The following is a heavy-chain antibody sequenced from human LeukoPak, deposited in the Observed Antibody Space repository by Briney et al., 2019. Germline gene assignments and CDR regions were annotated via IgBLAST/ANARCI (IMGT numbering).Heavy chain of an antibody. CDR2: ISGSGGST. J-gene: IGHJ5*02. CDR1: GFTFSSYA. V-gene: IGHV3-23*01. CDR3: AKDTGYSSSSSTGELDP. D-gene: IGHD6-6*01. Sequence: GGSLRLSCAASGFTFSSYAMSWVRQAPGKGLEWVSVISGSGGSTYYADSVKGRFTISRDNSKNTLYLQMNSLRAEDTAVYYCAKDTGYSSSSSTGELDPWGQGTLVTVSS.